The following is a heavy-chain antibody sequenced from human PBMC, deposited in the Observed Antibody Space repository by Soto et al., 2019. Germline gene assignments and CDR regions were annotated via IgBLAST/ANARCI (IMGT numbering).Heavy chain of an antibody. CDR3: ASFPSDFYESSGYYGGGSYSDY. CDR2: IYHSGST. D-gene: IGHD3-22*01. J-gene: IGHJ4*02. V-gene: IGHV4-4*02. Sequence: PSGTLSLTWDVSGVSISSSSWWSWVRQPPGKGLEWVGEIYHSGSTNYNPSLKSRVTISVDKSKNQFSLRLTSVTAADTAVYYCASFPSDFYESSGYYGGGSYSDYWGQGALVTVSS. CDR1: GVSISSSSW.